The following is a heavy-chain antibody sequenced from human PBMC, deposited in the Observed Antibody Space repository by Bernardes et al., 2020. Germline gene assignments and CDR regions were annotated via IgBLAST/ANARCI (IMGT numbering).Heavy chain of an antibody. D-gene: IGHD2-2*01. CDR1: GFTFSSYA. V-gene: IGHV3-23*01. CDR3: AKSLVPAAIYAFDI. J-gene: IGHJ3*02. Sequence: RGSLRPSCAASGFTFSSYAISWVRQAPGKVLEWVSAISGIGGSTYYADSVKGRFTISRDNSKNTLYLQMNSLRAEDTAVYYCAKSLVPAAIYAFDIWGQGTMVTVSS. CDR2: ISGIGGST.